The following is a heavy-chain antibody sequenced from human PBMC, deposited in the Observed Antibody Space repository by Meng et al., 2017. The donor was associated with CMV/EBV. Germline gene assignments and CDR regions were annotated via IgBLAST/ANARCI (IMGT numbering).Heavy chain of an antibody. CDR2: ITYDGSNK. V-gene: IGHV3-30*04. CDR3: YYGGGY. J-gene: IGHJ4*02. D-gene: IGHD3-3*01. CDR1: GFTFSSYA. Sequence: GESLKISCAASGFTFSSYAMHWVRQAPGKGLEWVAVITYDGSNKYYADSVKGRFTISRDNSKNTLYLQMNSLRAEDTAVYYCYYGGGYWGQGTLVTVSS.